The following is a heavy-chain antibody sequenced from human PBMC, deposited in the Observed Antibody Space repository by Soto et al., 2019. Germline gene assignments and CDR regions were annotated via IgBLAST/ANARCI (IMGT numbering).Heavy chain of an antibody. Sequence: SETLSLTCAVYGGSFSGYYWSWIRQPPGRGLEWIGEINHSGSTNYNPSLKSRVTISVDTSKNQFSLKLSSVTAADTAVYYCASTPHYDFWSGYYRHFDYWGQGTLVTV. J-gene: IGHJ4*02. V-gene: IGHV4-34*01. D-gene: IGHD3-3*01. CDR3: ASTPHYDFWSGYYRHFDY. CDR1: GGSFSGYY. CDR2: INHSGST.